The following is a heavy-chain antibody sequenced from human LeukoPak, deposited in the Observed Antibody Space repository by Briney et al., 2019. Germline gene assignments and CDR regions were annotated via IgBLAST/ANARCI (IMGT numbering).Heavy chain of an antibody. V-gene: IGHV3-7*01. CDR1: GFTFSSYW. Sequence: PGGSLRLSCAASGFTFSSYWMSWVRQAPGKGLEWVANIKQDGSEKYYVDSAKGRFTISRDNAKNSLYLQMNSLRAEDTAVYYCARALPGYSSGWYDYWGQGTLVTVSS. D-gene: IGHD6-19*01. CDR2: IKQDGSEK. CDR3: ARALPGYSSGWYDY. J-gene: IGHJ4*02.